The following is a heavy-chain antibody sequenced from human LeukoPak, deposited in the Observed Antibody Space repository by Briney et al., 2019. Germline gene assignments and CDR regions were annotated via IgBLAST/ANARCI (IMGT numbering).Heavy chain of an antibody. CDR3: ARRTGHSYFDY. J-gene: IGHJ4*02. D-gene: IGHD1-14*01. CDR2: ISGDGSTI. V-gene: IGHV3-11*01. CDR1: GFTFSDYY. Sequence: GGSPRLSCAASGFTFSDYYVSWIRQSPGKGLEWISYISGDGSTIFSADSLKGRFTISRDNAENSLFLQINSLRVEDTAIYYCARRTGHSYFDYWGQGILVTVSS.